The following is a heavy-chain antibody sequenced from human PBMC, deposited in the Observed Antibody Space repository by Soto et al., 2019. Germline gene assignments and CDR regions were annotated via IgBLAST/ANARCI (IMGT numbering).Heavy chain of an antibody. CDR2: IDPSDSYT. Sequence: GESLKISCKGSGYSFSNYWIGWVRQMPGKGLEWMGRIDPSDSYTNYSPSFQGHVTISADKSISTAYLQWSSLKASDTAMYYCARHPYYYDSSGPLDPWGQGTLVTVSS. CDR3: ARHPYYYDSSGPLDP. J-gene: IGHJ5*02. D-gene: IGHD3-22*01. CDR1: GYSFSNYW. V-gene: IGHV5-10-1*01.